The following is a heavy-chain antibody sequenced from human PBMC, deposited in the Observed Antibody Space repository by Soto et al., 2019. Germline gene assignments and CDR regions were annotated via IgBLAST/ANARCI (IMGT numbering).Heavy chain of an antibody. CDR2: IYYSGNT. J-gene: IGHJ4*02. CDR3: ARTKDTAMANDY. V-gene: IGHV4-30-4*01. Sequence: SETLSLTCTVSGGSISSGDYFWSWIRQSPGKGLEWIGHIYYSGNTYYNPSLKSRVTMSVDRSKNQFSLKLSSVTAADTAVYYCARTKDTAMANDYWGQGTLVTVSS. D-gene: IGHD5-18*01. CDR1: GGSISSGDYF.